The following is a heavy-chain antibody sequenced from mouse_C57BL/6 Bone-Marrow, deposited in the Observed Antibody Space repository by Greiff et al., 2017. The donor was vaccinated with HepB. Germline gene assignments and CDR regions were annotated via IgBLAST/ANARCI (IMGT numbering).Heavy chain of an antibody. D-gene: IGHD2-2*01. CDR2: ISDGGSYT. CDR3: ARGYYGYDEGFAY. Sequence: EVMLVESGGGLVKPGGSLKLSCAASGFTFSSYALSWVRPTPEKRLEWVATISDGGSYTSSPDNVKGRFTISRDNAKNNLYLQMSHLKSEDTAMYYCARGYYGYDEGFAYWGQGTLVTVSA. V-gene: IGHV5-4*03. J-gene: IGHJ3*01. CDR1: GFTFSSYA.